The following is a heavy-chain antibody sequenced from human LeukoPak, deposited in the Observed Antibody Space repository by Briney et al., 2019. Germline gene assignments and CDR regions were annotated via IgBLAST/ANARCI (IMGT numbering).Heavy chain of an antibody. V-gene: IGHV4-59*08. Sequence: ASQTLSLTCTVSGGSISSYYWSWIRQPPGKGLEWIGYIYHSGSTNYNPSLKSRVTISVDTSKNQFSLKLSSVTAADTAVYYCARLYCSGGSCYFGYWGQGTLVTVSS. CDR1: GGSISSYY. CDR3: ARLYCSGGSCYFGY. J-gene: IGHJ4*02. CDR2: IYHSGST. D-gene: IGHD2-15*01.